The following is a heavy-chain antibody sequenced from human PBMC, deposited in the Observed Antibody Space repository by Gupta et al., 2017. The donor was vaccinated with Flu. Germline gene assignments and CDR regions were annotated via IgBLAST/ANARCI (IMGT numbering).Heavy chain of an antibody. CDR3: ARQITLSSYPDY. J-gene: IGHJ4*02. V-gene: IGHV3-21*01. CDR1: GFTFSSYS. Sequence: EVQLVESGGGLVKPGGSLRLSCAASGFTFSSYSMNWVRQAPGKGLEWVSSISSSSSYIYYADSVKGRFTISRDNAKNSLYLQMNSLRAEDTAVYYCARQITLSSYPDYWGQGTLVTVSS. D-gene: IGHD6-13*01. CDR2: ISSSSSYI.